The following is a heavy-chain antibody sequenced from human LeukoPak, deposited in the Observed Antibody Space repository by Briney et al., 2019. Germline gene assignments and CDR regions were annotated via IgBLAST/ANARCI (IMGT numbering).Heavy chain of an antibody. V-gene: IGHV1-69*04. CDR3: ARDLPPYYFDY. Sequence: AAVNVSLKGSGCSFSIYAISWMRQAPGQGLEWMGRIIPILSIANYAQKFQGRVTITADKSTSTAYVDLESLRSEDTALYYCARDLPPYYFDYWGQGTLVTVSS. CDR2: IIPILSIA. J-gene: IGHJ4*02. CDR1: GCSFSIYA.